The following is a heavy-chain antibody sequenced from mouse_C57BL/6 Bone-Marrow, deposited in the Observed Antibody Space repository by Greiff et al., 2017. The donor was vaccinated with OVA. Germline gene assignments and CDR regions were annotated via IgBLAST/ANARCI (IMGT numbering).Heavy chain of an antibody. CDR1: GFTFTDAW. CDR3: FLCLPYFDV. V-gene: IGHV6-6*01. CDR2: IRHKASNHAT. D-gene: IGHD2-3*01. Sequence: EVQLVQSGGGLVQPGGSMKLSCAASGFTFTDAWMDWVRQSPEQGLEWVAEIRHKASNHATNYAVSVKGRFTISKDDSKSIVYLQMSSLRAEDTGIYYCFLCLPYFDVWGTGTTVTVSS. J-gene: IGHJ1*03.